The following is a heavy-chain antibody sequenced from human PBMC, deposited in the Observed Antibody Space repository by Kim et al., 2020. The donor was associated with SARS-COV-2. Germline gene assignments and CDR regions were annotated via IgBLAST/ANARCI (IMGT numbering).Heavy chain of an antibody. CDR2: IYSGGST. D-gene: IGHD6-13*01. CDR3: ARPSRGIAAAGTWPYYYGMDV. Sequence: GGSLRLSCAASGFTVSSNYMSWVRQAPGKGLEWVSVIYSGGSTYYADSVKGRFTISRDNSKNTLYLQMNSLRAEDTAVYYCARPSRGIAAAGTWPYYYGMDVWGQGTTVTVSS. CDR1: GFTVSSNY. V-gene: IGHV3-53*01. J-gene: IGHJ6*02.